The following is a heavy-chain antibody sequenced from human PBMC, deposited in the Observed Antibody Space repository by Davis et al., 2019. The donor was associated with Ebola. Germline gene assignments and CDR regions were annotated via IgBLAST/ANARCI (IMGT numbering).Heavy chain of an antibody. CDR3: AREVPVPAALEY. Sequence: GESLKISCAASGFTFSSYSMNWVRQAPGKGLEWVSSISSSSSYIYYADSVKGRFTISRDNAKNSLYLQMNSLRDEDTAVYYCAREVPVPAALEYWGQGTLVTVSS. D-gene: IGHD2-2*01. CDR1: GFTFSSYS. V-gene: IGHV3-21*01. J-gene: IGHJ4*02. CDR2: ISSSSSYI.